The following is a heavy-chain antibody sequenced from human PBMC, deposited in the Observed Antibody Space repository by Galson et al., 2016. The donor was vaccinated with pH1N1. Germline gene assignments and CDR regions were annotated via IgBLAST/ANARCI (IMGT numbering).Heavy chain of an antibody. D-gene: IGHD4-17*01. J-gene: IGHJ3*02. V-gene: IGHV3-7*03. CDR2: IKQDGSVK. CDR3: AKGGYGDYGLDVFDI. CDR1: GFTFSTYW. Sequence: SLRLSCAASGFTFSTYWMTWVRQAPGKGLEWVANIKQDGSVKYYVDSVKGRFTISRDNAKNSLYLQMHSLRAEDTGLYYCAKGGYGDYGLDVFDIWGQGIMVTVSS.